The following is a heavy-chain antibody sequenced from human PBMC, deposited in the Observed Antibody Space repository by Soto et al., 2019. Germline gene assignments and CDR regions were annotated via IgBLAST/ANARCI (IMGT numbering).Heavy chain of an antibody. CDR1: GGTFSSYA. D-gene: IGHD2-21*02. CDR2: IIPIFGTA. J-gene: IGHJ5*02. CDR3: ARDLAYCGGDRYSVWFDP. V-gene: IGHV1-69*01. Sequence: QVQLVQSGAEVKKPGSSVKVSCKASGGTFSSYAISWVRQAPGQGLEWMVGIIPIFGTANCAQKFQGRVTITADESTSTAYMELSSLRSEDTAVYYCARDLAYCGGDRYSVWFDPWGQGTLVTVSS.